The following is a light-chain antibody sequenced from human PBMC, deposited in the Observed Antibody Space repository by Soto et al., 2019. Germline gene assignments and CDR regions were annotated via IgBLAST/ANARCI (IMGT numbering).Light chain of an antibody. J-gene: IGLJ2*01. CDR2: DVT. CDR3: CSYAGNYPVL. Sequence: QSALTQPRSVSGSPGQSVTVSCTGTSRDVGIYNYVSWYQQRPGTAPKVMIYDVTKRPSGVPDRFSGSKSANTASLTISGLQADDEADYYCCSYAGNYPVLFGGGTKVTVL. V-gene: IGLV2-11*01. CDR1: SRDVGIYNY.